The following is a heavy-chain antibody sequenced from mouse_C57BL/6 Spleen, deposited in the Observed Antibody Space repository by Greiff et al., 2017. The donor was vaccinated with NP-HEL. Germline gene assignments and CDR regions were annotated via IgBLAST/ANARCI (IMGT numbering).Heavy chain of an antibody. CDR2: IDPSDSET. CDR1: GYTFTSYW. CDR3: ARAFHYYGSSSYYAMDY. V-gene: IGHV1-52*01. Sequence: QVQLQQPGAELVRPGSSVKLSCKASGYTFTSYWMHWVKQRPIQGLEWIGNIDPSDSETHYNQKFKDKATLTVDKSSSTAYMQLSSLTSEDSAVYYCARAFHYYGSSSYYAMDYWGQGTSVTVSS. J-gene: IGHJ4*01. D-gene: IGHD1-1*01.